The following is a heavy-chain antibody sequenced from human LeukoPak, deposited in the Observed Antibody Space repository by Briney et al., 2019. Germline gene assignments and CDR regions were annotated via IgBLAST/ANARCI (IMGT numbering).Heavy chain of an antibody. Sequence: SETLSPTCTVSGGSISSSSHYWGWIRQPPGKGLEWIGSIYYSGSTYYNPSLKSRVTISVDTSKNQFSLKLSSVTAADTAVYYCAGVPWAARLLGGEFYYYYYMDVWGKGTTVTVSS. V-gene: IGHV4-39*01. J-gene: IGHJ6*03. CDR3: AGVPWAARLLGGEFYYYYYMDV. CDR2: IYYSGST. CDR1: GGSISSSSHY. D-gene: IGHD6-6*01.